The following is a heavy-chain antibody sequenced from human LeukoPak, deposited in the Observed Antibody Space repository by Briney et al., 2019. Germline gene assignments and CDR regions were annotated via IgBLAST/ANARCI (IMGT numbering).Heavy chain of an antibody. CDR2: ISSSSSTI. Sequence: GGSLRLSCAASGFTFSSYSMNWVRQAPGKGLEWVSYISSSSSTIYHADSVKGRFTISRDNAKNSLYLQMNSLRGEDTAVYYCARDPRGPTTYDSSARDSLDYWGQGTLVTVSS. J-gene: IGHJ4*02. CDR3: ARDPRGPTTYDSSARDSLDY. CDR1: GFTFSSYS. V-gene: IGHV3-48*01. D-gene: IGHD3-22*01.